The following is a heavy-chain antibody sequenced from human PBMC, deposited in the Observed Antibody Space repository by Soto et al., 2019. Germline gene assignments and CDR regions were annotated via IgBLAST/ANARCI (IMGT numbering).Heavy chain of an antibody. Sequence: GESLKISCKGSGYSFTSYWIAWVRQMPGKGLEWMGVIYPGDSETKYRPSFQGQVTFSADKSISTAYLQWSSLKASDTAMYYCARHRGNYSDDSGQGTLVTVSS. D-gene: IGHD5-12*01. J-gene: IGHJ4*02. CDR2: IYPGDSET. CDR1: GYSFTSYW. CDR3: ARHRGNYSDD. V-gene: IGHV5-51*01.